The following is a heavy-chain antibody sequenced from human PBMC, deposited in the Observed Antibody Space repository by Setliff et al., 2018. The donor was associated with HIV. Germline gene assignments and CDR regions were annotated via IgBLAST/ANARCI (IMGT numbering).Heavy chain of an antibody. CDR2: IYYSGSP. J-gene: IGHJ6*03. CDR1: NGSISNYY. Sequence: LSLTCTVSNGSISNYYWSWIRQPPGKGLQWIGYIYYSGSPNYNPSLKSRVNISADTSKNQYSLKLSSVTAADTAVYYCARKATTYYYFYYLDVWGKGTTVTVSS. D-gene: IGHD1-1*01. CDR3: ARKATTYYYFYYLDV. V-gene: IGHV4-59*12.